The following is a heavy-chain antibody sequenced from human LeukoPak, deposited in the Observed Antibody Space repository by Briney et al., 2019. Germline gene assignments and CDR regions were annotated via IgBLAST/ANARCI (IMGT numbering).Heavy chain of an antibody. Sequence: SETLSLTCTVSGGSISNSYWSWIRQPPGKGLEWIGGIYYSGSTNYIPSLKSRVTISVDTSKNQFSLKLSSVTAADTAVYYCAREKWVGATTVRAFDIWGQGTMVTVSS. CDR2: IYYSGST. CDR3: AREKWVGATTVRAFDI. CDR1: GGSISNSY. V-gene: IGHV4-59*01. J-gene: IGHJ3*02. D-gene: IGHD1-26*01.